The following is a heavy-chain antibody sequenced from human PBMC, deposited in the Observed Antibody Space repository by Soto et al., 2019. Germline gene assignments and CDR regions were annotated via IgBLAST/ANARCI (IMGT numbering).Heavy chain of an antibody. CDR3: PRHGYNYGGGYFDY. V-gene: IGHV3-66*04. CDR1: GVTFSSNY. Sequence: EVQLVESGGGLVQPGGSLRLSCAASGVTFSSNYMSWVRQAPGKGREWVSVIYRGGSTYYTDSVKGRFTISTDNSEITLYLQMNSLRDEDTAVYYCPRHGYNYGGGYFDYWGQLTLVTVSS. J-gene: IGHJ4*02. CDR2: IYRGGST. D-gene: IGHD5-18*01.